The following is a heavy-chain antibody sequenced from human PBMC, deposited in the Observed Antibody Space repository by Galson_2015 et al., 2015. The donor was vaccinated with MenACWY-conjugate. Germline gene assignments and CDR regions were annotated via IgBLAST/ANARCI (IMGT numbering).Heavy chain of an antibody. Sequence: SVKVSCKASGYTFTSYAMHWVRQAPGQRLEWMGWINAGNGNTKYSQKFQGRVTITRDTSASTAYMELSSLRSEDTAVYYCARAEKGTYYYYGMDVWGQGTTVTVSS. CDR2: INAGNGNT. D-gene: IGHD2/OR15-2a*01. V-gene: IGHV1-3*01. CDR3: ARAEKGTYYYYGMDV. J-gene: IGHJ6*02. CDR1: GYTFTSYA.